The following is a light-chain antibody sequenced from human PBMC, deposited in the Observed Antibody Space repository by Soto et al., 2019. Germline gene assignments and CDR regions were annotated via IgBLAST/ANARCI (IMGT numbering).Light chain of an antibody. Sequence: DLQMPQSPSTLSASVGNRVTITCRATQRLNNWLAWYQQKPGKAPKLLISKASSLESGVTSRFSVSGSGTEFRPTISSLQTDDFANYYGQQYKAYSYTFGQGTKLEMK. V-gene: IGKV1-5*03. CDR3: QQYKAYSYT. CDR1: QRLNNW. J-gene: IGKJ2*01. CDR2: KAS.